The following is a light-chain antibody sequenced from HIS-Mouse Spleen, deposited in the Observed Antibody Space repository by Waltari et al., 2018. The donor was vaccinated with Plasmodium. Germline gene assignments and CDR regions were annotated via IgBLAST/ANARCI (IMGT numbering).Light chain of an antibody. CDR2: RNN. V-gene: IGLV1-47*01. J-gene: IGLJ3*02. CDR3: AAWDDSLSGSWV. Sequence: QSVLTQPPSASGTPGQRVTISCSGSSSNIGSNYVYWYQQLPGTAPKLRSYRNNQWRSGVPDRFSGSKSGTSASLASSGLRSEDEADYYCAAWDDSLSGSWVFGGGTKLTVL. CDR1: SSNIGSNY.